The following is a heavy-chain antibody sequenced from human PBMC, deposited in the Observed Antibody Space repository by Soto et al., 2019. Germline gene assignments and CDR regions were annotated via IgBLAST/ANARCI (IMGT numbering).Heavy chain of an antibody. J-gene: IGHJ4*02. D-gene: IGHD6-19*01. CDR2: ISGYNGNT. CDR3: VTSLIAVPTTRRDF. CDR1: GYSFAGYG. V-gene: IGHV1-18*01. Sequence: QVQLVQSGDEVKRPGAAVKVSCKASGYSFAGYGMNWVRQAPGQGLQWMGWISGYNGNTKYARKFQVKITITSDTTTRTVQLELGNLTSDDTAVYYCVTSLIAVPTTRRDFWGLGTLVTVAS.